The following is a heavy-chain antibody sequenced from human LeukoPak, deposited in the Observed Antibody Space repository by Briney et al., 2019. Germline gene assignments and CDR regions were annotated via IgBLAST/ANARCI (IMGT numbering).Heavy chain of an antibody. Sequence: ASVKVSCKASGYTFTSYYMHWVRQAPGQGLEWMGIINPSGGSTSYAQKFQGRVTMTRDTSTSTVYMELSSLRSEDTAVYYCAREGLRFLEWFSRNNWFDPWGQGTLVTVSS. V-gene: IGHV1-46*01. CDR1: GYTFTSYY. J-gene: IGHJ5*02. CDR3: AREGLRFLEWFSRNNWFDP. CDR2: INPSGGST. D-gene: IGHD3-3*01.